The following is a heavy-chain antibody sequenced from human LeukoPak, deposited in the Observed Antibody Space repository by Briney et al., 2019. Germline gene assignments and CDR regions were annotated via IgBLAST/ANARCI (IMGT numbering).Heavy chain of an antibody. Sequence: ASVKVSCKASGYTFTGYYMHWVRQAPGQGLEWMGWINPNSGGTNYAQKFQGRVTMTRDTSISTAYMELRSLRSDDTAVYYCAREGGSGWTSYYYYMDVWGKGTTVTVSS. D-gene: IGHD6-19*01. J-gene: IGHJ6*03. CDR2: INPNSGGT. CDR3: AREGGSGWTSYYYYMDV. CDR1: GYTFTGYY. V-gene: IGHV1-2*02.